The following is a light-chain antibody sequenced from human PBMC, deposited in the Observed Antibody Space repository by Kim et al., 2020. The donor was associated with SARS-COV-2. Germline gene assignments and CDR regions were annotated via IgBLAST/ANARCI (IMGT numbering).Light chain of an antibody. Sequence: RVAIPFTENTLSVGRNYLYCYQQLPGEAPKLPLSRNIQRPPGVPGRFSGSESGTSASLAISGLRPEDEADYYCATWDDSLSGLYVFGTGTKVTVL. V-gene: IGLV1-47*01. CDR3: ATWDDSLSGLYV. CDR1: TLSVGRNY. J-gene: IGLJ1*01. CDR2: RNI.